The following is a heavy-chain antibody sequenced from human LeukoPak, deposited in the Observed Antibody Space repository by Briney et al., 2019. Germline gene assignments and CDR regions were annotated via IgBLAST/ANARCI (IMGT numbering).Heavy chain of an antibody. CDR1: GGSISSYH. D-gene: IGHD3-3*01. J-gene: IGHJ6*02. V-gene: IGHV4-59*01. CDR2: IYYTGST. CDR3: TRSLGVVIHGGMDV. Sequence: SETLSLTCTVSGGSISSYHWSWIRQPPGEGPEWIGRIYYTGSTNYNPSLKSRVTISLDSSKNQFSLKLTSVTAADTAVYYCTRSLGVVIHGGMDVWGQGTTVTVSS.